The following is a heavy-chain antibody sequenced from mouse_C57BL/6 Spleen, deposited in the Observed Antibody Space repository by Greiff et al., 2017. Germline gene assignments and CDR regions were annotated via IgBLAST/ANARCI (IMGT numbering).Heavy chain of an antibody. CDR3: ARTKGTPYYFDY. Sequence: EVKLMESGGDLVKPGGSLKLSCAASGFPFSSYGMSWVRQTPDKRLEWVATISSGGSYTYYPDNVKGRFTISRDTAKNTLYLQMSSLKSEDTAMYYCARTKGTPYYFDYWGQGTTLTVS. CDR2: ISSGGSYT. D-gene: IGHD3-3*01. V-gene: IGHV5-6*01. J-gene: IGHJ2*01. CDR1: GFPFSSYG.